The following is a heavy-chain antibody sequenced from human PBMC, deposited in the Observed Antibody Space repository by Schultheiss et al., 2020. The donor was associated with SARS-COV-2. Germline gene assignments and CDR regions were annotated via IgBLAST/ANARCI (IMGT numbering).Heavy chain of an antibody. J-gene: IGHJ5*02. V-gene: IGHV3-30*12. CDR2: ISYDGSNK. Sequence: GESLKISCAASGFTFSSYGMHWVRQAPGKGLEWVAVISYDGSNKYYADSVKGRFTISRDNSKNTLYLQMNSLRAEDTAVYYCARAAAYCGGDCHWFDPWGQGTLVTVSS. D-gene: IGHD2-21*01. CDR1: GFTFSSYG. CDR3: ARAAAYCGGDCHWFDP.